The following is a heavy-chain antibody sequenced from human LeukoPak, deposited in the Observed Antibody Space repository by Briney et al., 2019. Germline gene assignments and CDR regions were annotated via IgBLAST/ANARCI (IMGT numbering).Heavy chain of an antibody. D-gene: IGHD3-3*01. Sequence: SETLSLTCTVSGGSISSSSYYWGWIRQPPGKGLEWIGSIYYSGSTYYNPSLKSRVTISVDTSKNQFSLKLSSVTAADTAAYYCAREGIRFLEWLHDNWFDPWGQGTLVTVSS. J-gene: IGHJ5*02. CDR2: IYYSGST. CDR1: GGSISSSSYY. V-gene: IGHV4-39*07. CDR3: AREGIRFLEWLHDNWFDP.